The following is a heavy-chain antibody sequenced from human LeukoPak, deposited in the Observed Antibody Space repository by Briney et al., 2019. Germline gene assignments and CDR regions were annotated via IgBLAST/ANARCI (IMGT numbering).Heavy chain of an antibody. D-gene: IGHD3-22*01. V-gene: IGHV3-43*02. CDR2: ISGAGGST. CDR3: AKYIRYYYDSSGYYYDY. J-gene: IGHJ4*02. CDR1: AFTFVTYA. Sequence: GGSLRLSCAASAFTFVTYAMHCVRHAPGEGLEWVSLISGAGGSTYYADSVKSRFTISRDNSKNSLYMQMNSLRTEDTALYYCAKYIRYYYDSSGYYYDYWGQGTLVTVSS.